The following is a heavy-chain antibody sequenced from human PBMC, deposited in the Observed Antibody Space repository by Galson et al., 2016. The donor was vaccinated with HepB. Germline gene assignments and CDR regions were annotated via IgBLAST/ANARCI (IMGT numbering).Heavy chain of an antibody. J-gene: IGHJ5*02. CDR2: ISSSSFFI. CDR3: ARVAAKESWGNTILGVVSDWFDP. Sequence: SLRLSCAASGFTFSTYTMNWVRQAPGRGLEWVPSISSSSFFIYYADTVKGRFTISRDNANNSLYLQMNSLRAEDTAVYYCARVAAKESWGNTILGVVSDWFDPWGEGTLVTASS. D-gene: IGHD3-3*01. CDR1: GFTFSTYT. V-gene: IGHV3-21*01.